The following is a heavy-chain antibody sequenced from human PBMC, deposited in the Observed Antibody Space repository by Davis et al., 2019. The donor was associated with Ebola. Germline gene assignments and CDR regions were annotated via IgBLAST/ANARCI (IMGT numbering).Heavy chain of an antibody. CDR1: GASISSGDNY. D-gene: IGHD3-3*01. V-gene: IGHV4-30-4*01. Sequence: SETLSLTCTVSGASISSGDNYWTWIRQPPGKGLEWIGYIYYSGSTFYNPSLKSRLSISVDTSKNQFSLKLTSVTAADTAVYYCARVGITIFGVVENFDYWGQGTLVTVSS. J-gene: IGHJ4*02. CDR2: IYYSGST. CDR3: ARVGITIFGVVENFDY.